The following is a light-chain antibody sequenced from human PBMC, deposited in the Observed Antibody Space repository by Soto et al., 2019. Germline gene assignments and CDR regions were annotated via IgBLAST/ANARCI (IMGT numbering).Light chain of an antibody. Sequence: QSVLTQPPSVSAAPGQKVTISCSGSSSNIGNNYVSWYQQLPGTSPKLLIYDNNKRPSGIPDRFSGSKSGASATLGITGLQTGDEADYYCGTYDSSLSWVFGPGNKVTVL. CDR3: GTYDSSLSWV. CDR2: DNN. CDR1: SSNIGNNY. V-gene: IGLV1-51*01. J-gene: IGLJ1*01.